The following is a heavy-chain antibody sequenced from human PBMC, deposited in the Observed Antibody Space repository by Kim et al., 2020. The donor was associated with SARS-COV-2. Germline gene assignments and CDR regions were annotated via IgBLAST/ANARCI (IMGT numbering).Heavy chain of an antibody. CDR1: GGSISSSSYY. D-gene: IGHD2-2*01. CDR2: IYYSGST. J-gene: IGHJ3*02. CDR3: ASSAIVVVPAALGDAFDI. Sequence: SETLSLTCTVSGGSISSSSYYWGWIRQPPGKGLEWIGSIYYSGSTYYNPSLKSRVTISVDTSKNQFSLKLSSVTAADTAVYYCASSAIVVVPAALGDAFDIWGQGTMVTVSS. V-gene: IGHV4-39*01.